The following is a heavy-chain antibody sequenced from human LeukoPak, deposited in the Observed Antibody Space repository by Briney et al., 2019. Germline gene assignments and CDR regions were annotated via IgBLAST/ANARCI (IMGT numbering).Heavy chain of an antibody. D-gene: IGHD3-22*01. CDR2: IAGSDTTT. V-gene: IGHV3-48*03. CDR1: GFAFSAYE. Sequence: GGSLRLSCAASGFAFSAYEMNWVRQAPGKGLEWVSYIAGSDTTTYYADSVRGRFTISRDNAKSSLYLKINSLRAEDTALYYCTTLGYHLDSWGQGTLVTVSS. CDR3: TTLGYHLDS. J-gene: IGHJ4*02.